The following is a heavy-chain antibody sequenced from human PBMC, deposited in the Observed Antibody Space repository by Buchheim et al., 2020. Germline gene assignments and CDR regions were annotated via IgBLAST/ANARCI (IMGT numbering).Heavy chain of an antibody. D-gene: IGHD6-13*01. V-gene: IGHV3-49*04. CDR2: IRSKAYGGTT. CDR1: GFTFGDYA. Sequence: EVQLVESGGGLVQPGRSLRLSCTASGFTFGDYAMSWVRQAPGKGLEWVGFIRSKAYGGTTEYAASVKGRFTISRDASKSIAYLQMNSLKTEDTAVYYCTRVKEIAAAGFDYWGQGTL. CDR3: TRVKEIAAAGFDY. J-gene: IGHJ4*02.